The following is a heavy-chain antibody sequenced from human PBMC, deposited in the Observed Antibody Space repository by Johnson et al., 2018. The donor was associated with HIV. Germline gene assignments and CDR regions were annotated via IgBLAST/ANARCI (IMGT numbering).Heavy chain of an antibody. Sequence: VQLVESGGGVVQPERSLRLSCSASGFTFSSYAMHWVRQAPGKGLEWVAIISYDGTNNYYADSVRGRFTISRDNSKNTVYLQMNSLRAEDTAVYYCAKDLAVVFVTTNGAGAFDLWGQGTLVTVSS. CDR3: AKDLAVVFVTTNGAGAFDL. CDR1: GFTFSSYA. CDR2: ISYDGTNN. D-gene: IGHD2-2*01. V-gene: IGHV3-30*04. J-gene: IGHJ3*01.